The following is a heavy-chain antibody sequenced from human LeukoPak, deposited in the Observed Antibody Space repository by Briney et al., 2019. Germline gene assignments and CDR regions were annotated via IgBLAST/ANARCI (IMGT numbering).Heavy chain of an antibody. J-gene: IGHJ4*02. Sequence: ASVKVSCKASGYTFTGYYMHWVRQAPGQGLEWMGWINPNSGATNYAQKFQGRVTMTRDTSISTAYMELSRLRSDDTAVYYCARDPGYGSGSSLLFDYWGQGTLVTVSS. CDR1: GYTFTGYY. CDR3: ARDPGYGSGSSLLFDY. CDR2: INPNSGAT. V-gene: IGHV1-2*02. D-gene: IGHD3-10*01.